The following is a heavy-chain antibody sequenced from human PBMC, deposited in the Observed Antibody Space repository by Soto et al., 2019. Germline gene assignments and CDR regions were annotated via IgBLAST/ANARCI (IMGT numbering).Heavy chain of an antibody. CDR3: GGGGGGATRNNWFDP. D-gene: IGHD5-12*01. J-gene: IGHJ5*02. CDR2: ISGYNGHT. V-gene: IGHV1-18*01. Sequence: QVQLVQSGAEVKKPGASVKVSCKASGYTFISYGISWVRQAPGQGLEWMGWISGYNGHTNYAQKLQGRVTVTIDTSRNKAYGGRRGWRSDARAVYGWGGGGGGATRNNWFDPWGQGTLVTVSS. CDR1: GYTFISYG.